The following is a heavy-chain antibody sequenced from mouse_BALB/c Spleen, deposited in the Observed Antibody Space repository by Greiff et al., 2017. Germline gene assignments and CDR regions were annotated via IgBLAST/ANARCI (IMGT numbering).Heavy chain of an antibody. CDR2: IDPENGNT. Sequence: VQLQQSGAELVRPGALVKLSCKASGFNIKDYYMHWVKQRPEQGLEWIGWIDPENGNTIYDPKFQGKASITADTSSNTAYLQLSSLTSEDTAVYYCARRLLRDGDGGQGTTLTVSS. V-gene: IGHV14-1*02. CDR1: GFNIKDYY. CDR3: ARRLLRDGD. J-gene: IGHJ2*01. D-gene: IGHD1-1*01.